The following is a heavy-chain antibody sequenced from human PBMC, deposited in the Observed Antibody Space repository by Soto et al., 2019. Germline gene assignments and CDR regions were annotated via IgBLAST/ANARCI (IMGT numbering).Heavy chain of an antibody. J-gene: IGHJ3*02. Sequence: PGGSLRLSCAASGFTFSDHYMDWVRQAPGKGLEWVGRTRNKANSYTTEYAASVKGRFTISRDDSKNSLYLQMNSMKTEDTAVYYCARVNYYDSSGSIGANDAFDIWGQGTMVTVSS. CDR2: TRNKANSYTT. CDR3: ARVNYYDSSGSIGANDAFDI. CDR1: GFTFSDHY. V-gene: IGHV3-72*01. D-gene: IGHD3-22*01.